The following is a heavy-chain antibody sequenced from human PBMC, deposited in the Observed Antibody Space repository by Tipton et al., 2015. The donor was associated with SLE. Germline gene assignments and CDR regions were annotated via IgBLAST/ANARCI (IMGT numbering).Heavy chain of an antibody. V-gene: IGHV4-39*07. CDR2: IHHRGTT. J-gene: IGHJ4*02. D-gene: IGHD7-27*01. CDR3: ARDTLGGLDY. Sequence: TLSLTCTVSGGSISESTYSWDWVRQPPGMGLEWIGEIHHRGTTNYNPSLKSRVTISVDKSKNQFSLKMSSVTAADTAVYYCARDTLGGLDYWGQGTLVTASS. CDR1: GGSISESTYS.